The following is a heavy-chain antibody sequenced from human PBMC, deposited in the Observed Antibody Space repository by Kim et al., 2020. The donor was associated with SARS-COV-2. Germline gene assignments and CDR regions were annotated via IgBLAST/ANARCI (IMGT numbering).Heavy chain of an antibody. Sequence: SETLSLTCTVSGGSISSSSYYWGWIRQPPGKGLEWIGSIYYSGSTYYNPSLKSRVTISVDTSKNQFSLKLSSVTAADTAVYYCARPPWIMSQGVAFDIWGQGTMVTVSS. CDR1: GGSISSSSYY. D-gene: IGHD5-12*01. J-gene: IGHJ3*02. CDR2: IYYSGST. V-gene: IGHV4-39*01. CDR3: ARPPWIMSQGVAFDI.